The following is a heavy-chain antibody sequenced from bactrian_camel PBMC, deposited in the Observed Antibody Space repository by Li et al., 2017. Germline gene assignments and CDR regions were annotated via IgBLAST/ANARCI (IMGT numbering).Heavy chain of an antibody. J-gene: IGHJ4*01. Sequence: HVQLVESGGGSVQIGGTLRLSCTASGADYSCMGWFRQAPGSECELISTITIEGGTHYADSVKGRFTISKDNAKDTLYLQMDSLKPEDTAMYFCAAARLVYSRNLLLANEYKHWGQGTQVTVS. V-gene: IGHV3S53*01. CDR2: ITIEGGT. CDR3: AAARLVYSRNLLLANEYKH. D-gene: IGHD3*01. CDR1: GADYSC.